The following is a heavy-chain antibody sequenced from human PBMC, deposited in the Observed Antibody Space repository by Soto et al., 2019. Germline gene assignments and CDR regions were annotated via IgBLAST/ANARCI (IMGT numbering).Heavy chain of an antibody. CDR2: IYYSGST. CDR3: ARVNYGNYYYYYGMDV. Sequence: PSETLSLTCTVSGGSISNYYWSWIRQPPGKGLEWIGYIYYSGSTNYNPSLKSRVTISVDTSKNQFSLKLNSVTAADTAVYYCARVNYGNYYYYYGMDVWGQVTTVTVS. J-gene: IGHJ6*02. D-gene: IGHD4-17*01. CDR1: GGSISNYY. V-gene: IGHV4-59*01.